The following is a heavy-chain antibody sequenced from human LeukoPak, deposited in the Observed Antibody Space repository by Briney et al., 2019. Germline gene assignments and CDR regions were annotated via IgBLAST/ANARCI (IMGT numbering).Heavy chain of an antibody. V-gene: IGHV5-51*01. CDR1: GYSFTSYW. J-gene: IGHJ4*02. CDR3: ARQDYYDSSGYYSNRGGFDY. D-gene: IGHD3-22*01. Sequence: GASLRISCKGSGYSFTSYWIGWGRRMPGKGLGGRGIIYPGESDTRYSPSFQGQVTISADTSISTAYLQWSTLKASDTAMYYCARQDYYDSSGYYSNRGGFDYWGQGTLVTVSS. CDR2: IYPGESDT.